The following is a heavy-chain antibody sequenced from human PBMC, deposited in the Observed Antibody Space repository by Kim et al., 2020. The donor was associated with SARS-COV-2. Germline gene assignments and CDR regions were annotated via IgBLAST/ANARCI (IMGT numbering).Heavy chain of an antibody. D-gene: IGHD3-10*01. V-gene: IGHV4-59*01. J-gene: IGHJ6*01. CDR3: ASGVEMSIISSWFAFYV. CDR1: GGSISSYC. Sequence: SETLSLTCTVSGGSISSYCCTWIRQPPWKGLELIGYFYNSCGTNYNHSLKSRVCMPVDTSNTPFSLILSYVTAADTAVSYCASGVEMSIISSWFAFYVWG. CDR2: FYNSCGT.